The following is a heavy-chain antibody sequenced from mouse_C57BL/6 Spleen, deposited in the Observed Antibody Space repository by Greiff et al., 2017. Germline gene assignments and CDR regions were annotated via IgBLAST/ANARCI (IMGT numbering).Heavy chain of an antibody. J-gene: IGHJ4*01. Sequence: VQLQQSGAELVKPGASVKISCKASGYAFSSYWMNWVKQRPGKGLEWIGQIYPGDGDTNYNGKFKGKATLTADKSSSTAYMQLSSLTSEDSAVYFCARGGYYEEDYAMDYWGQGTSVTVSS. CDR1: GYAFSSYW. V-gene: IGHV1-80*01. CDR3: ARGGYYEEDYAMDY. D-gene: IGHD2-3*01. CDR2: IYPGDGDT.